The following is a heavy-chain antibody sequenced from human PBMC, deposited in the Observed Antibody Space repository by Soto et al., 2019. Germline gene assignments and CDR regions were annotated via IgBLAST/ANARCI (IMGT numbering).Heavy chain of an antibody. CDR3: ARYCSGGSCYPYGMDV. J-gene: IGHJ6*02. V-gene: IGHV1-18*04. D-gene: IGHD2-15*01. CDR1: GYTFTSYG. CDR2: ISAYNGNT. Sequence: ASVKVSCKASGYTFTSYGISWVRQAPGQGLEWMGWISAYNGNTNYAQKLQGRVTISVDRSKNQFSLKLSSVTAADTAVYYCARYCSGGSCYPYGMDVWGQGTTVTVSS.